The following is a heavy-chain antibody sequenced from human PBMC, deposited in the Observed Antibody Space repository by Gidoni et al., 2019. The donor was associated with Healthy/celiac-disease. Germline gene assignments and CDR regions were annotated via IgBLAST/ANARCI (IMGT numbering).Heavy chain of an antibody. CDR3: ARDFRVCTGGVCGSMDV. D-gene: IGHD2-8*02. J-gene: IGHJ6*02. Sequence: QVQLVESGGGVVSPGRSLRLSCAASGFTFSSYAMHWVRQAPRKGLEWVAVISYDGSNKYYADSVKGRFTISRDNSKNTLYLQMNSLRAEDTAVYYCARDFRVCTGGVCGSMDVWGQGTTVTVSS. V-gene: IGHV3-30*04. CDR2: ISYDGSNK. CDR1: GFTFSSYA.